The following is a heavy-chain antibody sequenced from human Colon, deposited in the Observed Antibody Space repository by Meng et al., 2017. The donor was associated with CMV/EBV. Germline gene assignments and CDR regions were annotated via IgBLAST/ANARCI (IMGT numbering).Heavy chain of an antibody. Sequence: QVQLVQSGAEVKKPGASVKVSCQASGYTFTSYDINWVRQATGQGLEWMGWMKPNSGNTGYAQKFQGRVTMTRNTSISTAYMELSGLRSEDTAVYYCARENSGYDNRRGFDYWGQGTLVTVSS. J-gene: IGHJ4*02. D-gene: IGHD5-12*01. V-gene: IGHV1-8*01. CDR2: MKPNSGNT. CDR3: ARENSGYDNRRGFDY. CDR1: GYTFTSYD.